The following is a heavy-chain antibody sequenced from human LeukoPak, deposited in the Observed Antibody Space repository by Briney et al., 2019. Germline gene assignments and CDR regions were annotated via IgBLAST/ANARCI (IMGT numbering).Heavy chain of an antibody. V-gene: IGHV3-20*04. J-gene: IGHJ4*02. CDR1: GFTFDDYG. CDR2: INWNGGST. CDR3: ARSKMGSSGYYLDY. D-gene: IGHD3-22*01. Sequence: GGSLRLSCAASGFTFDDYGMSWVRQAPGKGLEWVSGINWNGGSTGYADSVKGRFTIPRDNAKNSLYLQMNSLRAEDTALYYCARSKMGSSGYYLDYWGQGTLVTVSS.